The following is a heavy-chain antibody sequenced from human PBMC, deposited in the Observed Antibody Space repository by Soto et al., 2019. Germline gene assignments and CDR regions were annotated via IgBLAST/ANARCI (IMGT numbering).Heavy chain of an antibody. D-gene: IGHD1-26*01. CDR1: GYSISSGYY. CDR2: IYHSGST. V-gene: IGHV4-38-2*02. J-gene: IGHJ6*02. Sequence: PSETLSLTCAVSGYSISSGYYWGWIRQPPGKGLEWIGSIYHSGSTYYNPSLKSRVTISVDTSKNQFSLKLSSVTAADTAVYYCAREFWERELLSLGYYYGMDVWGQGTKVTVSS. CDR3: AREFWERELLSLGYYYGMDV.